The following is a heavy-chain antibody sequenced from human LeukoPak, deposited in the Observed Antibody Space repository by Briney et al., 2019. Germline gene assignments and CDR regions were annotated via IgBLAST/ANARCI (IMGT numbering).Heavy chain of an antibody. CDR2: INVDNGNT. CDR1: GYTFSYYP. J-gene: IGHJ4*02. Sequence: ASVKVSCKASGYTFSYYPMHWVRQAPGQRLEWMGWINVDNGNTKYSQKFQGRVTITRDTSASTAYLDLSSLRSEDTAVYYCARVLYASSGWYLGEAFDYWGQGTLVTVSS. D-gene: IGHD6-19*01. CDR3: ARVLYASSGWYLGEAFDY. V-gene: IGHV1-3*01.